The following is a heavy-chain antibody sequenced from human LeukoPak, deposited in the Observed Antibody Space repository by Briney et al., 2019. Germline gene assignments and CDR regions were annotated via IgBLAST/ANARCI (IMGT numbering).Heavy chain of an antibody. CDR3: ARDAGSYLFDY. Sequence: SETLSLTCAIYGGSFSGYYWSWIRQPPGKGLEWIGYIYYSGITNYNPSLKSRVTISVDTSKNQFSLKLSSVTAADTAVYYCARDAGSYLFDYWGQGTLVTVSS. J-gene: IGHJ4*02. D-gene: IGHD1-26*01. CDR2: IYYSGIT. V-gene: IGHV4-59*01. CDR1: GGSFSGYY.